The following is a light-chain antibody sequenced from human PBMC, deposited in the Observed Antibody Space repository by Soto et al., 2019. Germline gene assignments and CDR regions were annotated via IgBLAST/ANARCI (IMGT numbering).Light chain of an antibody. V-gene: IGLV2-14*01. CDR1: SSDVGGYDY. Sequence: QSALTQPASVSGSPGQSITISCTGTSSDVGGYDYVSWYQQHPGKAPTLMTYDVSNRPSGVSNRFSGSKSGNTASLTISGLQAEDEADYYCSSYTGSSTFYVFGTGTKVTV. CDR2: DVS. CDR3: SSYTGSSTFYV. J-gene: IGLJ1*01.